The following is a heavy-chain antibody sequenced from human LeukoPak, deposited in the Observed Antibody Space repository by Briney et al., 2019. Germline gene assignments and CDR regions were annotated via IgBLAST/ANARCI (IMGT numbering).Heavy chain of an antibody. J-gene: IGHJ5*02. V-gene: IGHV4-59*03. CDR1: GGTICNFY. D-gene: IGHD3/OR15-3a*01. CDR2: ISNSGDS. Sequence: SETLSLTCTVSGGTICNFYCSWIRQSPGKGLEWIGYISNSGDSKYSPSLKGRVTMSVDTSKKQFSLKLSSVTAADTAVYYCAKSGGGDLRTGYYTGWIDPWGQGTLVTV. CDR3: AKSGGGDLRTGYYTGWIDP.